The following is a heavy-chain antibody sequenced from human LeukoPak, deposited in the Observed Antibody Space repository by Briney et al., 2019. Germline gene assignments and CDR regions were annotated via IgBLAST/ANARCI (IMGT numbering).Heavy chain of an antibody. J-gene: IGHJ6*02. V-gene: IGHV3-30*03. CDR1: GFTFSTYG. D-gene: IGHD4-17*01. CDR3: ARESYGDYYRMDV. CDR2: ISSDGSNT. Sequence: PGGSLRLSCAASGFTFSTYGMHWVRQAPGKGLEWVGVISSDGSNTYYADSVKGRFTISRDNSKNTLYLQMNSLRAEDTAVYYCARESYGDYYRMDVWGQGTTVTVSS.